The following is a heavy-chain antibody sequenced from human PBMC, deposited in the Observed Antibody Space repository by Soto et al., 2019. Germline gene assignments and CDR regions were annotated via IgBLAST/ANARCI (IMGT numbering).Heavy chain of an antibody. Sequence: ASVKVSCKASGCTFTGYYMHWVRQAPGQGLEWMGWINPNSGGTNYAQKFQGRVTMTRDTSISTAYMELSRLRSDDTAVYYCARAGIAARPWFDPWGQGTLVTVSS. CDR1: GCTFTGYY. D-gene: IGHD6-6*01. J-gene: IGHJ5*02. V-gene: IGHV1-2*02. CDR2: INPNSGGT. CDR3: ARAGIAARPWFDP.